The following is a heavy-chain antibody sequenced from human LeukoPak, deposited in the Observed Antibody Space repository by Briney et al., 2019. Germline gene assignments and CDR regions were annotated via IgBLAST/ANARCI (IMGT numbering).Heavy chain of an antibody. V-gene: IGHV4-61*02. CDR2: IYTSGST. CDR1: GGSISSGSYY. CDR3: ARDHGDSYGWFDP. J-gene: IGHJ5*02. Sequence: SQTLSLTCTVSGGSISSGSYYWSWIRQPAGKGLEWIGRIYTSGSTDYNPSLKSRVTISVDTSKNQFSLKLSSVTVADTAVYYCARDHGDSYGWFDPWGQGILVTVSS. D-gene: IGHD4-17*01.